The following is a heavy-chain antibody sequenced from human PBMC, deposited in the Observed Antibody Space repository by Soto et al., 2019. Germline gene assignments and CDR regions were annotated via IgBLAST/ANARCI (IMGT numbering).Heavy chain of an antibody. D-gene: IGHD2-21*02. CDR3: AREYCGGDCYSDY. CDR2: IYYSGST. V-gene: IGHV4-30-4*01. CDR1: GGSISSGDYY. Sequence: SETLSLTCTVSGGSISSGDYYWSWIRQPPGKGLEWIEYIYYSGSTYYNPSLKSRVTISVDTSKNQFSLKLSSVTAADTAVYYCAREYCGGDCYSDYWGQGTLVTVSS. J-gene: IGHJ4*02.